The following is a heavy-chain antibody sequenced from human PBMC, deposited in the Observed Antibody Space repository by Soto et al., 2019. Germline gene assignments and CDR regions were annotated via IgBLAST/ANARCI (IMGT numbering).Heavy chain of an antibody. CDR1: GYKVSTWHNFTSYW. J-gene: IGHJ3*02. V-gene: IGHV5-51*01. Sequence: GESLKISCMGSGYKVSTWHNFTSYWIGWVRQMPGKGLEWMGIIYPGDSDTRYSPSFQGQVTISADKSISTAYLQWSSLKASDTAMYYCATAYYDILTGQDAFDIWGQGTMVTVSS. CDR3: ATAYYDILTGQDAFDI. D-gene: IGHD3-9*01. CDR2: IYPGDSDT.